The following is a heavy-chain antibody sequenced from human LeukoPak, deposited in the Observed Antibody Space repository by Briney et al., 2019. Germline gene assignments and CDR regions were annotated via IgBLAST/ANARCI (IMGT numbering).Heavy chain of an antibody. CDR3: AKDLSGFGFDY. D-gene: IGHD3-10*01. CDR1: GFTFSNYA. Sequence: PGGSLRLSCAASGFTFSNYAMSWVRQAPGKGLEWDSALSGSGGSTYYADSVKGRFTISRDNSKNTLYLQMNSLRAEDTAVYYCAKDLSGFGFDYWGQGTLVTVSS. J-gene: IGHJ4*02. V-gene: IGHV3-23*01. CDR2: LSGSGGST.